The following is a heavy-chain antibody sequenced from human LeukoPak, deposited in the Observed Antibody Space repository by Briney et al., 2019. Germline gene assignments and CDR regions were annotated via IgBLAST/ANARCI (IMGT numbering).Heavy chain of an antibody. V-gene: IGHV3-21*01. CDR2: ISSSSSYI. Sequence: PGGSLRLSCAASGFTFSSYSMNWVRQAPGKGLEWVSSISSSSSYIYYADSVKGRFTISRDNAKNSLYLQMNSLRAEDTAVYYCARCLRSMGSGWSYDYWGQGTLVIVSS. CDR3: ARCLRSMGSGWSYDY. J-gene: IGHJ4*02. D-gene: IGHD6-19*01. CDR1: GFTFSSYS.